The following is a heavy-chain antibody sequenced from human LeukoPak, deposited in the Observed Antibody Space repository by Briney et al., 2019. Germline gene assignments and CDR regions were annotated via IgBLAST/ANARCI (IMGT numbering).Heavy chain of an antibody. CDR3: ARDKDYGEGSGHYYYGMDV. J-gene: IGHJ6*02. V-gene: IGHV3-21*01. D-gene: IGHD4-17*01. Sequence: GGSLRLSCAASGFTFSSYSMNWVRQAPGKGLEWVSSISSSSSYIYYADSVKGRFTISRDNAKNSLYLQMNSLRAEDTAVYYCARDKDYGEGSGHYYYGMDVWGQGTTVTVSS. CDR2: ISSSSSYI. CDR1: GFTFSSYS.